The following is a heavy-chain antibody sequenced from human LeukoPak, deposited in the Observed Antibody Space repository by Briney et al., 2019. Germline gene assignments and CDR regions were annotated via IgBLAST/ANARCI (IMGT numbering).Heavy chain of an antibody. V-gene: IGHV3-74*01. Sequence: GGSLRLSCAASGFTFSSYWMHWVRQTPGKGLVWVSRINSDGSSTSYADSVKGRFTISRDNAKNTVYLQMNSLRAEDTAVYYCAKDDYDILTGALDYWGQGTLVTVSS. J-gene: IGHJ4*02. CDR2: INSDGSST. CDR1: GFTFSSYW. CDR3: AKDDYDILTGALDY. D-gene: IGHD3-9*01.